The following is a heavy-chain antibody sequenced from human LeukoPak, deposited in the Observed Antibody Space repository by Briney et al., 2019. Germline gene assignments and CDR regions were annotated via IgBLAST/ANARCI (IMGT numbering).Heavy chain of an antibody. CDR2: IHGSGSNT. CDR3: ARERDYNNGWCGFDR. J-gene: IGHJ5*02. V-gene: IGHV4-4*07. D-gene: IGHD6-19*01. Sequence: SETLSLTCTVSGGSTSTYYWTWIRQPAGKGLEWIGRIHGSGSNTNYNPSLKSRVTMSADTSKNQFSLKLSSMTAADTAVYYCARERDYNNGWCGFDRWGQEPWSLSPQ. CDR1: GGSTSTYY.